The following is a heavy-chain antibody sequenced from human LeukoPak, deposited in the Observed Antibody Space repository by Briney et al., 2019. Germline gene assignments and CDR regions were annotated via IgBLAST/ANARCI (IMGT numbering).Heavy chain of an antibody. V-gene: IGHV1-2*06. J-gene: IGHJ4*02. D-gene: IGHD3-3*01. CDR2: INPNSGGT. Sequence: GASVKVSCKASGYTFTGYYMHWVRQAPGQGLEWMGRINPNSGGTNYAQKFQGRVTMTRDTSTSTVYMELSSLRSEDTAVYYCARETALEWLLLYYFDYWGQGTLVTVSS. CDR1: GYTFTGYY. CDR3: ARETALEWLLLYYFDY.